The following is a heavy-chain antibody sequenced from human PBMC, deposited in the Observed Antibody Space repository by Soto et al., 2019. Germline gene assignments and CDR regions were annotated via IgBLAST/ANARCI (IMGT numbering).Heavy chain of an antibody. CDR2: IYYSGST. CDR3: ARHYGGPDLVLRFLEWLFDY. D-gene: IGHD3-3*01. V-gene: IGHV4-39*01. CDR1: GGSISSSSYY. Sequence: SETLSLTCTVSGGSISSSSYYWGWIRQPPGKGLEWIGSIYYSGSTYYNPSLKSRVTISVDTSKNQFSLKLSSVTAADTAVCYCARHYGGPDLVLRFLEWLFDYWGQGTLVTVSS. J-gene: IGHJ4*02.